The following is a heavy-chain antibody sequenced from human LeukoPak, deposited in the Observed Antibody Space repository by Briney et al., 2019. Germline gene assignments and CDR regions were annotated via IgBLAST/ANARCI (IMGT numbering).Heavy chain of an antibody. V-gene: IGHV3-66*01. D-gene: IGHD6-19*01. CDR3: AKEGAVAGILDY. CDR1: GFTVSTNY. CDR2: IYGGGST. J-gene: IGHJ4*02. Sequence: GGSLRLSCAASGFTVSTNYMNWVRQAPGKGLEWVSVIYGGGSTYYADSVKGRFTISRDKSKNTLYLQMNSLRAEDTAVYYCAKEGAVAGILDYWGQGTLVTVSS.